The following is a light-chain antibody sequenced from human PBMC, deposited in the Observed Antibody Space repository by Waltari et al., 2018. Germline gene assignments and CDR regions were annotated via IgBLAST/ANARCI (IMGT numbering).Light chain of an antibody. CDR3: QQSSSTPPT. CDR2: GAS. J-gene: IGKJ2*01. CDR1: QTVNKY. Sequence: DIQMTQSPSSLSASIGDRVTISCRASQTVNKYGKWYQHKPGQAPNLLIYGASSLQSGVPSRFSGSGSGTDFTLTISNLQPEDFATYYCQQSSSTPPTFGQGTKLEIK. V-gene: IGKV1-39*01.